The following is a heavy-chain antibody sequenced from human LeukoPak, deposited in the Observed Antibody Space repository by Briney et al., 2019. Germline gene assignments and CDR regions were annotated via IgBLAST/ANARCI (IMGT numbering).Heavy chain of an antibody. CDR2: ISGSGGST. D-gene: IGHD6-19*01. CDR1: GFTFTSYA. J-gene: IGHJ4*02. Sequence: GGSLRLSCAASGFTFTSYAMSWVRQPPGKGLEWVSAISGSGGSTYYADSVKGRFTISRDNSKNTLYLQMNSLRAEDTAVYYCAKDKRLAVAVAYYFDYWGQGTLVTVSS. V-gene: IGHV3-23*01. CDR3: AKDKRLAVAVAYYFDY.